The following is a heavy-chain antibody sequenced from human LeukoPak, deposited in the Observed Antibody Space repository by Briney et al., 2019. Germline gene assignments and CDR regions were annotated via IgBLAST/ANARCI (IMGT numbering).Heavy chain of an antibody. CDR3: ARGHYYDSSGYSDAFDI. Sequence: AGGSLSLSCAASGFTFSSDSMNWVRQAPGKGREWVSSISSSSSYIYYADSVKGRFTISRDNAKNSLYLQMNSLRAEDTAVYYCARGHYYDSSGYSDAFDIWGQGTMVTVSS. CDR1: GFTFSSDS. V-gene: IGHV3-21*01. J-gene: IGHJ3*02. D-gene: IGHD3-22*01. CDR2: ISSSSSYI.